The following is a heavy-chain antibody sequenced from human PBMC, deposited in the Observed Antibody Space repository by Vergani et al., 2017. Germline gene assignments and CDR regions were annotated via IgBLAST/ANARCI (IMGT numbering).Heavy chain of an antibody. D-gene: IGHD6-13*01. J-gene: IGHJ6*02. V-gene: IGHV4-34*01. CDR2: INHSGST. CDR3: ARWTSTLYSSSWYDGYYYYGMDV. Sequence: VQLLESGGGLVQPGGSLRLSCAASGFTFSDYYMSWIRQAQGKGLEWIGEINHSGSTNYNPSLKSRFTISVDTSKNQFSLKLSSVTATDTAVYYCARWTSTLYSSSWYDGYYYYGMDVWGQGTTVTVSS. CDR1: GFTFSDYY.